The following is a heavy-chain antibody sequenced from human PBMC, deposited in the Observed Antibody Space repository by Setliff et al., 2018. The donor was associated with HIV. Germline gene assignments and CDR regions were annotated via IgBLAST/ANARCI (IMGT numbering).Heavy chain of an antibody. CDR1: GGSISSDTYH. Sequence: SETLSLTCTVSGGSISSDTYHYSWIRQPAGKGLEWIGQTYSSGSTKCNPSLKSRVTISVDTSKNQFSLTLSSVTAADTAVYYCVRDNSYYYGSGGHHFYGVDVWGQGATVTVSS. J-gene: IGHJ6*02. V-gene: IGHV4-61*09. D-gene: IGHD3-10*01. CDR2: TYSSGST. CDR3: VRDNSYYYGSGGHHFYGVDV.